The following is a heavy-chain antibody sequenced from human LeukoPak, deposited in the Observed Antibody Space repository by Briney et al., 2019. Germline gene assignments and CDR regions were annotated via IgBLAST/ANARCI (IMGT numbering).Heavy chain of an antibody. CDR3: AKDPDSSGWYGFDY. J-gene: IGHJ4*02. CDR2: IRYDGSNK. CDR1: GCTFSSYG. D-gene: IGHD6-19*01. Sequence: GGSLRLSCAASGCTFSSYGMHWVRQAPGKGLEWVAFIRYDGSNKYYADSVKGRFTISRDNSKNTLYLQMNSLRAEDTAVYYCAKDPDSSGWYGFDYWGQGTLVTVSS. V-gene: IGHV3-30*02.